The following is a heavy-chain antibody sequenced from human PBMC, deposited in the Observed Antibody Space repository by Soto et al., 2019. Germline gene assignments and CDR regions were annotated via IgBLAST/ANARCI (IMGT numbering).Heavy chain of an antibody. CDR1: GFTFSNYA. Sequence: EVHLLESGGGLVQPGGSLRLSCAASGFTFSNYAMTWVRQAPGKGLEWVSVISGTGGGTNNADSAKGRFTASRKNSKNTLYLQMNSLRAEDTAVYYCAKRAFYGSGIPNYYGMDVWGQGTAVTVSS. J-gene: IGHJ6*02. CDR2: ISGTGGGT. CDR3: AKRAFYGSGIPNYYGMDV. V-gene: IGHV3-23*01. D-gene: IGHD3-10*01.